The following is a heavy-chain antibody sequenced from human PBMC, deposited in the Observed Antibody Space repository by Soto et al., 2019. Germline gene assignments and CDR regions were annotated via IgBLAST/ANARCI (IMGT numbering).Heavy chain of an antibody. D-gene: IGHD3-3*01. V-gene: IGHV3-23*01. CDR2: ISGSGGST. J-gene: IGHJ2*01. CDR1: GFTFSSYA. CDR3: AKDAGAITILVVARDWYFDL. Sequence: EVQLLESGGGLVQPGGSLRLSCAASGFTFSSYAMSWVRQAPGKGLEWVSAISGSGGSTYYADSVKGRFTISRDNSKNTLYLQMHSLRAEDTAVYNCAKDAGAITILVVARDWYFDLWGRGTLVTVSS.